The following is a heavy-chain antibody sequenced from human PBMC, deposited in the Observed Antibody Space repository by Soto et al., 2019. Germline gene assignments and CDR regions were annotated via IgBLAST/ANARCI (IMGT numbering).Heavy chain of an antibody. V-gene: IGHV3-30-3*01. Sequence: LRLSCAASGFTFSSYAMHWVRQAPGKGLEWVAVISYDGSNKYYADSVKGRFTISRDNSKNTLYLQMNSLRAEGTAVYSCARDSYASSGYYYYWGQGTLVTVSS. CDR1: GFTFSSYA. CDR2: ISYDGSNK. CDR3: ARDSYASSGYYYY. D-gene: IGHD3-22*01. J-gene: IGHJ4*02.